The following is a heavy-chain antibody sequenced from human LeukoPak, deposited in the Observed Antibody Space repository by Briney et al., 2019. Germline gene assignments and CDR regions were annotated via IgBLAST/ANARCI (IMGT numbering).Heavy chain of an antibody. CDR3: TRGLHGYSTGWFDY. Sequence: ASVKVSCKASGYTFTGYYMHWVRQAPGQGLEWMGWINPNSGGTNYAQKFQGRVTMTRDTSISTAYMELSRLRSDDTAVYYCTRGLHGYSTGWFDYWGQGTLVTVSS. V-gene: IGHV1-2*02. J-gene: IGHJ4*02. CDR2: INPNSGGT. D-gene: IGHD6-19*01. CDR1: GYTFTGYY.